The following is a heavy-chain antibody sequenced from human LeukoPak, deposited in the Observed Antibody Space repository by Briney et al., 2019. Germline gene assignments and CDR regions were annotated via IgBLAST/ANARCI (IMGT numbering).Heavy chain of an antibody. V-gene: IGHV4-34*01. CDR1: GGSFSGYY. D-gene: IGHD6-13*01. J-gene: IGHJ4*02. CDR2: INHSGST. CDR3: ARGKRGYSSSWYDY. Sequence: PSETLPLTCAVYGGSFSGYYWSWIRQPPGKGLEWIGEINHSGSTNYNPSLKSRVTISVDTSKNQFSLKLSSVTAADTAVYYCARGKRGYSSSWYDYWGQGTLVTVSS.